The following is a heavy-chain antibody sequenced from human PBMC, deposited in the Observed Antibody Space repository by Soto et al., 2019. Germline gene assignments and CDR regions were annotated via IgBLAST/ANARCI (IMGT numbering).Heavy chain of an antibody. D-gene: IGHD6-25*01. CDR1: GYSFTTYL. V-gene: IGHV5-51*01. CDR3: ARSGYSPGIGCVGL. CDR2: IYPGDSDT. J-gene: IGHJ5*02. Sequence: GESLKISFKASGYSFTTYLICWVRQMPGKGLEWMGIIYPGDSDTRYSPSFQGQVTISADKSISTAYLQWSSLKASDSAMYYCARSGYSPGIGCVGLWGKVHLVTGS.